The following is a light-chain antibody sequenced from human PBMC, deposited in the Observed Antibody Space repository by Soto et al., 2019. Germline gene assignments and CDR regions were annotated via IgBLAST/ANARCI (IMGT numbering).Light chain of an antibody. V-gene: IGLV2-14*01. CDR2: EVS. CDR1: NVDVDAYKY. Sequence: QSVLTQPASVTGSPGQSSRISCTTGNVDVDAYKYISWYRQHPGEAPKIIIYEVSNRPSGISNRFSGSKSGNTASLTISGLQTEDEAEYFCSTYTDKTYIFGSGTKVTVL. J-gene: IGLJ1*01. CDR3: STYTDKTYI.